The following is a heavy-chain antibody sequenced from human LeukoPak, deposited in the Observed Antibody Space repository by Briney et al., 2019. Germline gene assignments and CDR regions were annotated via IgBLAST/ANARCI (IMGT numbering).Heavy chain of an antibody. CDR3: ARGPSIQLWSDPYYYYGMDV. D-gene: IGHD5-18*01. Sequence: SETLSLTCAVYGGSSSGYYWSWIRQPPGKGLEWIGEINHSGSTNYNPSLKSRVTISVDTSKNQFSLKLSSVTAADTAVYYCARGPSIQLWSDPYYYYGMDVWGQGTTVTVSS. V-gene: IGHV4-34*01. CDR1: GGSSSGYY. J-gene: IGHJ6*02. CDR2: INHSGST.